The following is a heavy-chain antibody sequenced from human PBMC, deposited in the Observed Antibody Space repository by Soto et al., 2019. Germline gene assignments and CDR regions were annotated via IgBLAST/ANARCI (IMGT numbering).Heavy chain of an antibody. CDR3: ARGPRGLYHHDY. CDR1: GFTFIDYA. D-gene: IGHD2-2*01. Sequence: CATSGFTFIDYAMSWVRQAPGKGLEWVSAILGSAHGTYYADSVKGRFTISRDNSKNMVFLQMNGLRDEDTAVYYCARGPRGLYHHDYWGQGALVTVSS. J-gene: IGHJ4*02. CDR2: ILGSAHGT. V-gene: IGHV3-23*01.